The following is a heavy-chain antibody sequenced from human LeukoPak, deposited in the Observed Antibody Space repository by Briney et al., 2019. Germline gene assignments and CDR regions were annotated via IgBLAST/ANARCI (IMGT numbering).Heavy chain of an antibody. CDR1: GFSLSTSGVG. CDR3: AREDCSSTSCYADY. D-gene: IGHD2-2*01. CDR2: IYWDDDK. V-gene: IGHV2-5*02. Sequence: SGPTLVKPTQTLTLTCTFSGFSLSTSGVGVGWIRQPPGKALEWLALIYWDDDKRYSPSLKSRLTITNDTSKNQVVLTMTNMDPVDTATYYCAREDCSSTSCYADYWGQGTLVTVSS. J-gene: IGHJ4*02.